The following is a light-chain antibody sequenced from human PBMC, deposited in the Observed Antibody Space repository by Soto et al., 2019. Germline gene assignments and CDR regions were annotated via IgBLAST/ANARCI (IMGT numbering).Light chain of an antibody. J-gene: IGLJ1*01. CDR2: EVS. Sequence: QSALTQPASVSGSPGQSITISCTGTSSDVGGYNYVSWYHQHPGKAPKLMIYEVSNRTSGVSNRFSGSKSGNTASLTISGLQAEDEADYYCSSYTSSSIDYVFGTGTKLTVL. CDR1: SSDVGGYNY. CDR3: SSYTSSSIDYV. V-gene: IGLV2-14*01.